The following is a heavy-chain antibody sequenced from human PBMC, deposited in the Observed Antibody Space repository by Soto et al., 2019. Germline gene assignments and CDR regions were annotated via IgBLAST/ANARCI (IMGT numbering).Heavy chain of an antibody. CDR3: ARLVRYFDWLLIDY. CDR1: GGTFSSYT. Sequence: SVKVSCKASGGTFSSYTVSWVRQAPGQGLEWMGRIIPILGIANYAQKFQGRVTITADKSTSTAYMKLSSLRSEDTAVYYCARLVRYFDWLLIDYWGQGTLVTVSS. J-gene: IGHJ4*02. CDR2: IIPILGIA. V-gene: IGHV1-69*02. D-gene: IGHD3-9*01.